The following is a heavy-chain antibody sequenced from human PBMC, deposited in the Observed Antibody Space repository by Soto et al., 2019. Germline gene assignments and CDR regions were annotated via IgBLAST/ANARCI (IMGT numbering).Heavy chain of an antibody. J-gene: IGHJ4*02. V-gene: IGHV4-39*01. CDR2: IYYSGST. CDR3: ARHCPINWNYPYYYFDY. D-gene: IGHD1-7*01. CDR1: GGSISSSSYY. Sequence: SETLSLTCTVSGGSISSSSYYWGWIRQPPGKGLEWIGSIYYSGSTYYNPSLKSRVTISVDTSKNQFSLKLSSVTAADTAVYYCARHCPINWNYPYYYFDYWGQGTLVTVSS.